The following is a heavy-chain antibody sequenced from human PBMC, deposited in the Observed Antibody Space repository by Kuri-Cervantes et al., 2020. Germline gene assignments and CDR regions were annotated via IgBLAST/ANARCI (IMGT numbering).Heavy chain of an antibody. V-gene: IGHV1-69*05. Sequence: SVKVSCKASGGTFSSYAISWVRQAPGQGLEWMGGTIPIFGTANYAQKFQGRVTMTRNTSISTAYMELSTLRSEDTAVYYCAKRGYSYGELDYWGQGTLVTVSS. CDR3: AKRGYSYGELDY. CDR1: GGTFSSYA. CDR2: TIPIFGTA. D-gene: IGHD5-18*01. J-gene: IGHJ4*02.